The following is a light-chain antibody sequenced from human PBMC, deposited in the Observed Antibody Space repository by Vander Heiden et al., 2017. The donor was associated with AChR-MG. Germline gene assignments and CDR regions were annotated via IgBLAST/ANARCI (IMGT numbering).Light chain of an antibody. CDR2: KAS. V-gene: IGKV1-5*03. J-gene: IGKJ2*01. Sequence: DIQMTQSPSTLSASVGDRVTITCRASQSISNWLAWYQQKPGKAPKVLIYKASSLESGVPSRFSGSGSRTEFTLTISSLQPDDFATYYCQQCNSYPYTFGQGTKLEIK. CDR1: QSISNW. CDR3: QQCNSYPYT.